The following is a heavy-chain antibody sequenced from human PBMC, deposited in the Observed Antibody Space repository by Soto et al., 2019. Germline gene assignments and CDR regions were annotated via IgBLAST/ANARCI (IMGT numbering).Heavy chain of an antibody. V-gene: IGHV3-30*18. CDR3: AKWGEVSHNPGGNYYYGMDV. Sequence: SCADSGFTLGNYGMHWVRQPTNKGLEWMSSILYDGSDKYYADSVKGRFTISRDDSKNTVYLQMDSLRPDDTAVYYCAKWGEVSHNPGGNYYYGMDVWGQGTTVTVSS. CDR2: ILYDGSDK. J-gene: IGHJ6*02. D-gene: IGHD3-16*01. CDR1: GFTLGNYG.